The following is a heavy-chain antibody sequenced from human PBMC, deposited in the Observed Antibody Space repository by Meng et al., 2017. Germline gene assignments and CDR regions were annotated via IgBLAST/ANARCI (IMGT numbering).Heavy chain of an antibody. CDR1: GFTFSSYS. Sequence: GESLKISCAASGFTFSSYSMNWVRQAPGKGLEWVSSISSSSSYIYYADSVKGRFTISRDKAKNSLYLQMNSLRAEDTAVYYCARRRGSSGWKFDYWGQGTLVTVSS. D-gene: IGHD6-19*01. CDR2: ISSSSSYI. J-gene: IGHJ4*02. CDR3: ARRRGSSGWKFDY. V-gene: IGHV3-21*01.